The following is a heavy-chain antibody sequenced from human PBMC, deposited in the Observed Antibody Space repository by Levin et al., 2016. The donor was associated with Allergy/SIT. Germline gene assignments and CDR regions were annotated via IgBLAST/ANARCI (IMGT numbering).Heavy chain of an antibody. D-gene: IGHD3-10*01. Sequence: GESLKISCAASGFTFSIAYMNWVRQAPGKGLEWVGRMKSKTDAGTTDYAAPVKGRFTISRDDSRNMLYLQMSSLKTEDTAVYYCTTDMVNYWGQGTLVTVSS. J-gene: IGHJ4*02. CDR3: TTDMVNY. V-gene: IGHV3-15*01. CDR1: GFTFSIAY. CDR2: MKSKTDAGTT.